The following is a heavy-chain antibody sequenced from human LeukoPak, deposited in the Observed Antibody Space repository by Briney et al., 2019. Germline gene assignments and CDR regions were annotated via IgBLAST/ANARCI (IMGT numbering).Heavy chain of an antibody. V-gene: IGHV4-4*07. Sequence: SQTLSLTRTVSGGSISSYYWSWIRQPAGRGLEWIGRINSSGSTNYNPSLQSRVTISVDKSKNQSSLKLSSVTAADTAVYYCVRDAYSSGWSLYYFDYWGQGTLVTVSS. CDR1: GGSISSYY. D-gene: IGHD6-19*01. J-gene: IGHJ4*02. CDR2: INSSGST. CDR3: VRDAYSSGWSLYYFDY.